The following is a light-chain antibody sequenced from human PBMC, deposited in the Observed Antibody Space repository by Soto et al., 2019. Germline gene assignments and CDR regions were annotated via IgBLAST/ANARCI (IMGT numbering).Light chain of an antibody. Sequence: EIVLTQSPGTLSLSPGEGATLSCRASQTISSGSLAWYQQKPGQPPRLLIYGGSSRAAGIPDRFSGSGSGTDFTLTISRLEPEDFAVYYCQQYGSSPWTFGQGTKVDIK. J-gene: IGKJ1*01. CDR2: GGS. CDR1: QTISSGS. V-gene: IGKV3-20*01. CDR3: QQYGSSPWT.